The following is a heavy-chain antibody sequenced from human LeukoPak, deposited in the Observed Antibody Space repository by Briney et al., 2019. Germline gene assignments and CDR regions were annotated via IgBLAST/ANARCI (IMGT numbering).Heavy chain of an antibody. CDR1: GFTVSSNY. V-gene: IGHV3-53*01. CDR3: AKGSNYYDSSGYSPDY. J-gene: IGHJ4*02. D-gene: IGHD3-22*01. CDR2: IYSGGST. Sequence: GSLRLSCAASGFTVSSNYMSWVRQAPGKGLEWVSVIYSGGSTYYADSVKGRFTISRDNSKNTLYLQMNSLRAEDTAVYYCAKGSNYYDSSGYSPDYWGQGTLVTVSS.